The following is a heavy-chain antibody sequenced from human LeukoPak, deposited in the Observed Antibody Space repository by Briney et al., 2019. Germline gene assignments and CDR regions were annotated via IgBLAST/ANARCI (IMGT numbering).Heavy chain of an antibody. CDR3: ARGPPVLRYFDWPDFDY. J-gene: IGHJ4*02. V-gene: IGHV1-2*06. D-gene: IGHD3-9*01. CDR2: INPNSGGT. CDR1: GYTLTGYY. Sequence: ASVKVSCKTSGYTLTGYYMHWVRQAPGQGLEWMGRINPNSGGTNYAQKFQGRVTMTRDTSISTAYMELSRLRSDDTAVYYCARGPPVLRYFDWPDFDYWGQGTLVTVSS.